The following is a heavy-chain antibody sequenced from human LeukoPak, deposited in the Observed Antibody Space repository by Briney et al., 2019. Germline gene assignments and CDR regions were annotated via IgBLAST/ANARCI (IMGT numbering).Heavy chain of an antibody. CDR2: ISYDGSNK. J-gene: IGHJ6*02. V-gene: IGHV3-30-3*01. CDR3: ARDGVPAAYYYYGMDV. Sequence: GGSLRLSCAASGFTFSSYAMSWVRQAPGKGLEWVAVISYDGSNKYYADSVKGRFTISRDNSKNTLYLQMNSLRAEDTAVYYCARDGVPAAYYYYGMDVWGQGTTVTVSS. CDR1: GFTFSSYA. D-gene: IGHD2-2*01.